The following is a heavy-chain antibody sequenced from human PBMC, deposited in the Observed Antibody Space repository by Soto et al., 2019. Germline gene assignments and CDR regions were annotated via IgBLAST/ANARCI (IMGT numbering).Heavy chain of an antibody. V-gene: IGHV3-23*01. Sequence: GSRRLSCAASGFTFSAYAMSWVRQAPGKGLQWVSGVGGSDTDKHYADSVRGRFTVSRDNSKNTLYLQMNSLRADDTAVYYCAKDATAVNDVGAPFDWWGQGTEVTVS. J-gene: IGHJ3*01. CDR1: GFTFSAYA. CDR2: VGGSDTDK. CDR3: AKDATAVNDVGAPFDW. D-gene: IGHD2-15*01.